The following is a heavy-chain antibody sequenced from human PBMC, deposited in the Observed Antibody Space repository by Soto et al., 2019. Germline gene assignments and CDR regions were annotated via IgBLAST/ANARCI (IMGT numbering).Heavy chain of an antibody. CDR3: AKVSGSYYYGMDV. CDR2: IYHSGST. CDR1: VGSISSSNW. V-gene: IGHV4-4*02. J-gene: IGHJ6*02. Sequence: QVQLQESGPGLVKPSGTLSLTCAVSVGSISSSNWWSWVRQPPGKGLEWIGEIYHSGSTNYNPSLKSRVTISVDKSKNQFSLKLSSVSAADTAVYYCAKVSGSYYYGMDVWGQGTTVTVSS. D-gene: IGHD1-26*01.